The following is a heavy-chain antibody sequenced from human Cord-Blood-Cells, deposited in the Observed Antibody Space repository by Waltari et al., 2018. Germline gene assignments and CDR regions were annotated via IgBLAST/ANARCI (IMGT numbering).Heavy chain of an antibody. D-gene: IGHD2-2*01. CDR3: ARRAAAIY. J-gene: IGHJ4*02. V-gene: IGHV4-34*01. CDR2: INHSGST. CDR1: GGSSRGYY. Sequence: QVQLQQWGAGLLKPSEPLSLPCALYGGSSRGYYWSWIRQPPGKGLEWIGEINHSGSTNYNPSLRSRVTRSVDTSKNQFSLKLSSVTAADTAVYYCARRAAAIYWGQGTLVTVSS.